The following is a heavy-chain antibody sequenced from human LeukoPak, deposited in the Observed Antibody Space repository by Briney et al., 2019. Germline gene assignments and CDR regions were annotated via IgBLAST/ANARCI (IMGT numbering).Heavy chain of an antibody. V-gene: IGHV4-30-4*01. D-gene: IGHD2-8*01. J-gene: IGHJ4*02. CDR1: GASITSGAYH. CDR2: SGNT. Sequence: SSETLSLTCTVSGASITSGAYHWSWIRQSPGKGLGWIGYSGNTGNNPSLKSRVAISVDTSKNQMSLRLTSVTTADTAIYFCATYHAGRGGSGYWGQGTLVTVSS. CDR3: ATYHAGRGGSGY.